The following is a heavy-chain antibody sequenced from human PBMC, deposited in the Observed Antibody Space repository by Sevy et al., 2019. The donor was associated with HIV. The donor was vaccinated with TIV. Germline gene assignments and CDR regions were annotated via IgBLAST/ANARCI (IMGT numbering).Heavy chain of an antibody. V-gene: IGHV3-15*01. J-gene: IGHJ3*02. CDR1: GFSFINVW. CDR3: ATVLGAGAACAFEI. CDR2: AKRKSDGGSI. Sequence: GGSLRLSCAGSGFSFINVWMTWVRQTPGKGLEWVGHAKRKSDGGSIDYGSPVNGRFTISRDDSKDMLYLQMSSLKTEDTGVYYCATVLGAGAACAFEIWGQGTMVTVSS. D-gene: IGHD1-26*01.